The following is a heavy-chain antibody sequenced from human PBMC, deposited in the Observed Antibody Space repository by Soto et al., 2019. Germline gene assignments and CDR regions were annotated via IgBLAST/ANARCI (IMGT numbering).Heavy chain of an antibody. D-gene: IGHD5-12*01. CDR3: ARGSVEMARLDY. J-gene: IGHJ4*02. CDR1: GGSFSGYY. V-gene: IGHV4-34*01. Sequence: KPSETLSLTCAVYGGSFSGYYWSWIHQPPGKGLEWIGEINHSGSTNYNPSLKSRVTISVDTSKNQFSLKLSSVTAADTAVYYCARGSVEMARLDYWGQGTLVTVSS. CDR2: INHSGST.